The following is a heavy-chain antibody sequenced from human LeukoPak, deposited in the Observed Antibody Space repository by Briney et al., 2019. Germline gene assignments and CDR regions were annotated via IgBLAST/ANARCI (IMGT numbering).Heavy chain of an antibody. J-gene: IGHJ4*02. Sequence: GGSLRLSCAASGFTFSSYWMHWVRQAPGKGLVWVSRINSDGSSTSYADSVKGRFTISRDNAKNTLCLQMNSLRAEDTAVYYCARDPSISSGGSCYFDYWGQGTLVTVSS. V-gene: IGHV3-74*01. CDR1: GFTFSSYW. CDR2: INSDGSST. CDR3: ARDPSISSGGSCYFDY. D-gene: IGHD2-15*01.